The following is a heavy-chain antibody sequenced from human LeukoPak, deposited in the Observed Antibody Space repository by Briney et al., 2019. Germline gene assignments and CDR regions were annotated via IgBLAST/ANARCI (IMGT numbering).Heavy chain of an antibody. CDR3: ERDYCGGGSCYSFHY. V-gene: IGHV3-21*06. CDR1: GFTFSSYS. CDR2: ISTSSNYI. D-gene: IGHD2-15*01. J-gene: IGHJ4*02. Sequence: GGSLRLSCAASGFTFSSYSMSWVRQATGKGLEWVSSISTSSNYIYYADSVKGRLTISRDHAKNSLYLQMISLRAEDTAVYYCERDYCGGGSCYSFHYWGQGTLVTVSS.